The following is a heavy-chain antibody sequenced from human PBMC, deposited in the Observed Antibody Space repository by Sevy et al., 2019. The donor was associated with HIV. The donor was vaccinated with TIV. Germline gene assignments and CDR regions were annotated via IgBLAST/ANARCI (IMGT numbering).Heavy chain of an antibody. J-gene: IGHJ4*02. CDR2: ISGSGGST. Sequence: GGSLRLSCAASGFTFSSYAMSWVRQAPGKGLEWVSAISGSGGSTYYADSVKGRFTISRDNSKNTLYLQMNSLRAEDTAVYYCAKDAFARITIFGTKVINFDYWGQGTLVTVSS. CDR3: AKDAFARITIFGTKVINFDY. D-gene: IGHD3-3*01. CDR1: GFTFSSYA. V-gene: IGHV3-23*01.